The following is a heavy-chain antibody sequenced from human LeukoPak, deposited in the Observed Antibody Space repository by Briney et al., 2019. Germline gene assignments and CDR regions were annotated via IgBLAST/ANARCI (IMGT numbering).Heavy chain of an antibody. CDR3: ARDKPTIVVVPTGAFDI. D-gene: IGHD3-22*01. CDR2: ISAYNGNT. Sequence: ASVKVSCKASGYTFTSYGISWVRQAPGQGLEWMGWISAYNGNTNYAQKLQGRVTMTTDTSTSTASMELRSLRSDDTAVYYCARDKPTIVVVPTGAFDIWGQGTMVTVSS. J-gene: IGHJ3*02. V-gene: IGHV1-18*01. CDR1: GYTFTSYG.